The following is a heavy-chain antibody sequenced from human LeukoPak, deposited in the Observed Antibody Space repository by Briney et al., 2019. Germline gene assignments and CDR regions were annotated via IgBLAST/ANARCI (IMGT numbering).Heavy chain of an antibody. CDR1: GFTFSSYA. D-gene: IGHD3-3*01. J-gene: IGHJ4*02. Sequence: GGSLRLSCAASGFTFSSYAMSWVRQAPGKGLDWVSAISGSGGSTYYADSVKGRFTISRDNSKNTLYLQVNSLRAEDTAVYYCAKDSYDFWRGPPDYWGQGTLVTVSS. CDR2: ISGSGGST. V-gene: IGHV3-23*01. CDR3: AKDSYDFWRGPPDY.